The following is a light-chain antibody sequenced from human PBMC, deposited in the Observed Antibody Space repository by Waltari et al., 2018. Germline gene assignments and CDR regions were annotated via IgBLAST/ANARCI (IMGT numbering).Light chain of an antibody. CDR1: SPNIGPGFA. CDR3: QSFDNSLRRSVI. Sequence: QSVLTQPPPVPGASGQRVTTSCTGSSPNIGPGFAFHWYQQLPGAAPKLLIYGNTNRPSGVPDRFSGSKSGTSASLAITGLQAEDEADYYCQSFDNSLRRSVIFGGGTKLTVL. V-gene: IGLV1-40*01. J-gene: IGLJ2*01. CDR2: GNT.